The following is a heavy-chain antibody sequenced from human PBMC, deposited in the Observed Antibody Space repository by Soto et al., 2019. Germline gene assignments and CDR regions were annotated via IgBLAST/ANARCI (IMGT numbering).Heavy chain of an antibody. J-gene: IGHJ4*02. CDR3: ARGFGDGYNANYFDY. V-gene: IGHV4-34*01. D-gene: IGHD3-3*01. CDR1: GGSFSGYY. CDR2: INHSGST. Sequence: SETLSLTCAVYGGSFSGYYWSWIRQPPGKGLEWIGEINHSGSTNYNPSLKSRVTISVDASKNQFSLKLSSVTAADTAVYYCARGFGDGYNANYFDYWGQGTLVTVSS.